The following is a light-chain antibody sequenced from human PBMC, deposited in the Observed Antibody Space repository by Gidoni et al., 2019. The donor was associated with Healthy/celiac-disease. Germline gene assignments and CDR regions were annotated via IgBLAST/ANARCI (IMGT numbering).Light chain of an antibody. CDR2: AAS. CDR3: QQSYSTTWT. CDR1: QSISSY. Sequence: DSQMTQSPSSLSASVGDRGTITCRASQSISSYFTWQQQKPGKAPKLLISAASSLRSGVPSRFSGSGSATDFPITISSLQPEYFATYYCQQSYSTTWTFGQGTKVEIK. J-gene: IGKJ1*01. V-gene: IGKV1-39*01.